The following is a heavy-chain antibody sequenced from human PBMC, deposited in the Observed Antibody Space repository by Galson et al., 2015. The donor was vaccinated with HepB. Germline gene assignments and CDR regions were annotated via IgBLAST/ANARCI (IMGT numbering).Heavy chain of an antibody. J-gene: IGHJ4*02. CDR3: AKEGIMVANNPYQLHF. CDR2: ITSSGANT. V-gene: IGHV3-23*01. Sequence: SLRLSCAASGFTFTRYAMTWVRQAPGKGLEWVSSITSSGANTYYTDSVKGRFTISRDNSRNTLLLQLNSLRAEDTAVYYCAKEGIMVANNPYQLHFWGQGTLVSVSS. D-gene: IGHD2-15*01. CDR1: GFTFTRYA.